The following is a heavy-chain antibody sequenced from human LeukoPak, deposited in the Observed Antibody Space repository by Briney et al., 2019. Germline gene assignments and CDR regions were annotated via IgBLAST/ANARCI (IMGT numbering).Heavy chain of an antibody. J-gene: IGHJ5*02. CDR1: GYTLTELS. D-gene: IGHD2-15*01. CDR3: AWRQGYCSGGSCFGPPNNWFDP. V-gene: IGHV1-24*01. Sequence: ASVKVSCKVSGYTLTELSMHWVRQAPGKGLEWMGGFDPEDGETIYAQKFQGRVTMTEDTSTDTAYMELSSLRSEDTAVYYCAWRQGYCSGGSCFGPPNNWFDPWGQGTLVTVSS. CDR2: FDPEDGET.